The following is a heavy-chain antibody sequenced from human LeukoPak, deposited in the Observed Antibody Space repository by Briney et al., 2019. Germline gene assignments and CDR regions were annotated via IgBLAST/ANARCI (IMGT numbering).Heavy chain of an antibody. CDR2: ISSSGGSI. CDR3: ARDPYGDYVNYQLSGDRFDY. J-gene: IGHJ4*02. V-gene: IGHV3-11*04. Sequence: PGGSLRLSCAASGFTFSDYYMSWVRQAPGKGLEWVSYISSSGGSIYYADSVKGRLTISRDNAKNSLYLQMNSLRADDTAVYYCARDPYGDYVNYQLSGDRFDYWGQGTLVTVSS. CDR1: GFTFSDYY. D-gene: IGHD4-17*01.